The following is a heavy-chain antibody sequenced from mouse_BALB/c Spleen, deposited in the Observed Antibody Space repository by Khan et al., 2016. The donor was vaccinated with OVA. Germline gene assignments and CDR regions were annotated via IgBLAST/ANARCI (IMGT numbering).Heavy chain of an antibody. V-gene: IGHV2-6-2*01. Sequence: QVQLKQSGPDLVAPSQSLSITCTVSGFSLTTYGVHWVRQPPGKGLEWLGVIWSDGKTTYNSPLKSRLSISKDNSKRQVFLKMNSLQTDDTAMYHGARSNFYAMDYWGQGTSVTVSS. CDR2: IWSDGKT. D-gene: IGHD2-5*01. CDR1: GFSLTTYG. CDR3: ARSNFYAMDY. J-gene: IGHJ4*01.